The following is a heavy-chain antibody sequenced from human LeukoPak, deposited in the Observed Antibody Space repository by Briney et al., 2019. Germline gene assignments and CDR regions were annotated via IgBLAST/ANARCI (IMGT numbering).Heavy chain of an antibody. Sequence: GGSLRLSCAASGFTFSSYSMNWVRQAPGKGLEWVSSISSSSSYIYYADLVKGRFTISRDNAKNSLYLQMNSLRAEDTAVYYCAREIGSDYGGRYFDLWGRGTLVTVSS. J-gene: IGHJ2*01. CDR1: GFTFSSYS. D-gene: IGHD4-17*01. CDR3: AREIGSDYGGRYFDL. CDR2: ISSSSSYI. V-gene: IGHV3-21*01.